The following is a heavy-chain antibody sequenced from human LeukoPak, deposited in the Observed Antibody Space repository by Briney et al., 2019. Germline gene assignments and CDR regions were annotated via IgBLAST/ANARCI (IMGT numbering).Heavy chain of an antibody. J-gene: IGHJ4*02. D-gene: IGHD3-22*01. CDR3: ARDKGDYDTSGSLFVF. V-gene: IGHV3-7*03. Sequence: GGSLRLSCAASGFTFSRYAMSWVRQAPRKGLEWVANIKVDGSEKYYVDSVKGRFTISRDNAKNSLFLQMNSLRAEDTAVYYCARDKGDYDTSGSLFVFGGQGTLVTVSS. CDR1: GFTFSRYA. CDR2: IKVDGSEK.